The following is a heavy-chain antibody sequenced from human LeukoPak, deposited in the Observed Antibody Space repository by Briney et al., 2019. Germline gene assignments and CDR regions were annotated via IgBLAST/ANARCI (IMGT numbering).Heavy chain of an antibody. Sequence: ASVKVSCKASGYTFTPYLIHWVRQAPGQGLEWMGIINPTGGSTTYAQKFQGRVTVTRDTSTSTVYMELSSLTSEDTAVYYCARDRVIVGGTATYNFDHWGQGTLVTVSS. CDR2: INPTGGST. CDR3: ARDRVIVGGTATYNFDH. D-gene: IGHD1-14*01. J-gene: IGHJ4*02. V-gene: IGHV1-46*01. CDR1: GYTFTPYL.